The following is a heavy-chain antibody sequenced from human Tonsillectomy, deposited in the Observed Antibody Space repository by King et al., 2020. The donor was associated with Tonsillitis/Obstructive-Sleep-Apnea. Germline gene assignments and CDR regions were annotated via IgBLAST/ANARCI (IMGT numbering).Heavy chain of an antibody. V-gene: IGHV4-39*01. Sequence: QLQESGLGLVKPSETLSLTCTVSGGSISSSSYYWGWIRQPPGKGLEWIGSIYYSGSTYYNPSLKSRVTISVDTSKNQFSLKLSSVTAADTAVYYCAHGRKVDYWGQGTLVTVSS. CDR2: IYYSGST. D-gene: IGHD1-26*01. CDR3: AHGRKVDY. CDR1: GGSISSSSYY. J-gene: IGHJ4*02.